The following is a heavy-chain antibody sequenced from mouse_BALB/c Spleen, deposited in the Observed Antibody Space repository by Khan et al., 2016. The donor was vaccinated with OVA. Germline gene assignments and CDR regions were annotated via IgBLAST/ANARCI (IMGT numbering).Heavy chain of an antibody. D-gene: IGHD2-10*01. V-gene: IGHV9-3-1*01. CDR3: ARPPYFSYALDY. J-gene: IGHJ4*01. Sequence: QIQLVQSGPELKKPGETVKISCKASGYSFTNYGMNWLKQSPGKALKWMGWINTYTGEATYADDLEGRFAFSLETSANPAYLQINIVKSEDTATYFCARPPYFSYALDYWGQGTSVTVSS. CDR2: INTYTGEA. CDR1: GYSFTNYG.